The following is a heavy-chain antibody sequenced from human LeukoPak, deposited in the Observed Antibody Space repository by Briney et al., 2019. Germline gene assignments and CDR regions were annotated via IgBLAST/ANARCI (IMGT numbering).Heavy chain of an antibody. CDR3: ASLGEYEFDSDY. J-gene: IGHJ4*02. V-gene: IGHV1-2*02. D-gene: IGHD3-16*01. Sequence: ASVKVSCKASGYTFTSYDINWVRQATGQGLEWMGWINPNSGGTNYARKFQGRVTMTRDTSISTAYMELSRLRSDDTAVYYCASLGEYEFDSDYWGQGTLVTVSS. CDR1: GYTFTSYD. CDR2: INPNSGGT.